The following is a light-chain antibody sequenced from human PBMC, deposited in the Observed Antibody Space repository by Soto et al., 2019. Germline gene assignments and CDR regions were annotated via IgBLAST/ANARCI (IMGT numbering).Light chain of an antibody. CDR3: QQRSNWPST. CDR1: QSVSSY. CDR2: DAS. Sequence: ELVLTQSPATLSLSPRERAALSCRASQSVSSYLAWYQQKPGQAPRLLIYDASKRATGIPARFSGSGSGTDFTLTISSLEPEDFAVYFCQQRSNWPSTFGGGTKVEI. V-gene: IGKV3-11*01. J-gene: IGKJ4*01.